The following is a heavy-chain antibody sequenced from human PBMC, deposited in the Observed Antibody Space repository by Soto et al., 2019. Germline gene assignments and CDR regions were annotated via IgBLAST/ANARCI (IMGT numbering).Heavy chain of an antibody. CDR1: GYTFTSYG. CDR2: ISTYNGNT. V-gene: IGHV1-18*04. CDR3: AGKDHDGGSSYGMDV. J-gene: IGHJ6*02. Sequence: VHLVQSGAEVRKPGASVEVSCKASGYTFTSYGVTRVRQAPGQGLEWLGWISTYNGNTIYAQKFQGRVTMSTHTSTNIAYRQLRSMRSDDTAVDYCAGKDHDGGSSYGMDVWGQGTTVTVSS. D-gene: IGHD1-26*01.